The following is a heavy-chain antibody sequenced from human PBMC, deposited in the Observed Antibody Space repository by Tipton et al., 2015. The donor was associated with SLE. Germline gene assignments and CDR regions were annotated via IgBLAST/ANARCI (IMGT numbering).Heavy chain of an antibody. Sequence: TLSLTCTVSSDSMSSYYWSWIRQPPGKGLEWIGCIYYSGSTNYNPSLKSRLTMSVDTSKNQFSLKLTSVTAADTAVYYCARVGRLHLGELSPPFGYWGQGTLVTVSS. CDR1: SDSMSSYY. CDR2: IYYSGST. D-gene: IGHD3-16*02. V-gene: IGHV4-59*01. J-gene: IGHJ4*02. CDR3: ARVGRLHLGELSPPFGY.